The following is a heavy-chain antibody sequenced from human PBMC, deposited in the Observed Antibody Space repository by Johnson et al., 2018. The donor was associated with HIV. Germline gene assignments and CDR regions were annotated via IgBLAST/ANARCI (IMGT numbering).Heavy chain of an antibody. V-gene: IGHV3-30*02. D-gene: IGHD5-12*01. CDR3: AKDGGGGYDRAFDI. CDR1: GFTFSNYG. Sequence: QVQLVESGGGVVQPGGSLRLSCAASGFTFSNYGMHWVRQAPGKGLEWVAFIRYDGSNKYYADYVKGRFTISRDNSKNTLYLQMNSLRAEDTAVYYCAKDGGGGYDRAFDIWGQGTMVTVSS. CDR2: IRYDGSNK. J-gene: IGHJ3*02.